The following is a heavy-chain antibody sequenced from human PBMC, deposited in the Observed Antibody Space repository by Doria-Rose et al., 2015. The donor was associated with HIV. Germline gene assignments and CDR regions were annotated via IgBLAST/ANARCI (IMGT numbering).Heavy chain of an antibody. V-gene: IGHV2-26*01. CDR2: IISDDER. J-gene: IGHJ4*02. CDR1: GVSLSSPGMR. Sequence: QESGPVLVKPTETLTLTCTVSGVSLSSPGMRVSWIRQPPAQALEWLAHIISDDERSYKTSLKSRLTISRGTSKSQVVLTMTDMDPVDTATYYCARIKSSRWYHKYYFDFWGQGTLVIVSA. D-gene: IGHD6-13*01. CDR3: ARIKSSRWYHKYYFDF.